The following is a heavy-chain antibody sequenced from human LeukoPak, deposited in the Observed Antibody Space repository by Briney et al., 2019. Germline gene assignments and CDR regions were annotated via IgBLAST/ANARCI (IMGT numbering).Heavy chain of an antibody. CDR1: GFTLISYA. V-gene: IGHV3-23*01. J-gene: IGHJ4*02. CDR3: AREGAVAGTPYFDY. D-gene: IGHD6-19*01. Sequence: GGSLRLSRATSGFTLISYALSRVRPAPGKGLEWVSAVSGSGGSTYYADSVKGRFTISRDNSKNTLYLQMNSLGAEDTAVYYCAREGAVAGTPYFDYWGQGTLVTVSS. CDR2: VSGSGGST.